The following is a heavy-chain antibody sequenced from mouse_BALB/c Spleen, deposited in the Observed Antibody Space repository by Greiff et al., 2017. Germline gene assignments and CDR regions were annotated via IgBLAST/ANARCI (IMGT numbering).Heavy chain of an antibody. V-gene: IGHV1-67*01. D-gene: IGHD1-2*01. Sequence: VKVVESGPEVVRPGVSVKISCKGSGYTFTDYAMHWVKQSHAKSLEWIGVISTYNGNTNYNQKFKGKATMTVDKSSSTAYMELARLTSEDSAIYYCARVITTATNPYAMDYWGQGTSVTVSS. CDR1: GYTFTDYA. CDR3: ARVITTATNPYAMDY. J-gene: IGHJ4*01. CDR2: ISTYNGNT.